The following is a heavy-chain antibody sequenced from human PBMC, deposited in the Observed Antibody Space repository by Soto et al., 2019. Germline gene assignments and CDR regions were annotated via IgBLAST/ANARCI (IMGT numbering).Heavy chain of an antibody. D-gene: IGHD6-19*01. CDR3: ARDRGDGSGWYQYYYYGMDV. Sequence: GGSLRLSCSASGFNFSSYDMQWVRPATGKGLDWVSAIGTAGDTYYPGSLKGRFTISRDNCKNTLYLQMNSLRAEDTAVYYCARDRGDGSGWYQYYYYGMDVWGQGTTVTVSS. V-gene: IGHV3-13*01. CDR2: IGTAGDT. J-gene: IGHJ6*02. CDR1: GFNFSSYD.